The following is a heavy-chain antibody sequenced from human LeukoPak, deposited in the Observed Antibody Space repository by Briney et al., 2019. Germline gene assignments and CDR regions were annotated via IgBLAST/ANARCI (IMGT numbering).Heavy chain of an antibody. CDR3: ARADSVPAGDYHYWYMDV. J-gene: IGHJ6*03. D-gene: IGHD2-2*01. CDR1: GFTLTDY. CDR2: IKPNSGDT. Sequence: ASVTVSCKASGFTLTDYIHWVRQDPSQGLQWMGWIKPNSGDTDYAQKFQGRVTMTRDTSISTVYMELSSLRSDDTAVYYCARADSVPAGDYHYWYMDVWGKGTTVTXX. V-gene: IGHV1-2*02.